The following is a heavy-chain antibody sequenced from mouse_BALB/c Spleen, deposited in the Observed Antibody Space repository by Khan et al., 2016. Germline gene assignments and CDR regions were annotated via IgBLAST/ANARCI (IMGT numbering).Heavy chain of an antibody. J-gene: IGHJ3*01. Sequence: VQLKQSGKGRGKPAQSLSITCTFSGFSLSGYGIHWIRQSPGKGLEWLGVIWSGGSTDYNAAFISRLNISKDNSKSQVFFKMNSLQPNDTAIYYCARRDDNYVFFSYWGQGTQVTVSA. CDR2: IWSGGST. CDR3: ARRDDNYVFFSY. D-gene: IGHD2-1*01. V-gene: IGHV2-2*02. CDR1: GFSLSGYG.